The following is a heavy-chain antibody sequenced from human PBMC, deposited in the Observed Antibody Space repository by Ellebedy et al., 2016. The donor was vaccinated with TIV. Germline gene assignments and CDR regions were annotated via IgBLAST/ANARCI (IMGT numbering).Heavy chain of an antibody. Sequence: GGSLRLSCAASGFTFSSYGMHWVRQAPGKGLEWVAVIWYDGSNKDYADSVKGRFTISRDNSKNTLYLQMNSPRDEDTAVYYCARDLNSSGWSPQHWGQGTLVTVSS. D-gene: IGHD6-19*01. CDR2: IWYDGSNK. J-gene: IGHJ1*01. CDR1: GFTFSSYG. CDR3: ARDLNSSGWSPQH. V-gene: IGHV3-33*01.